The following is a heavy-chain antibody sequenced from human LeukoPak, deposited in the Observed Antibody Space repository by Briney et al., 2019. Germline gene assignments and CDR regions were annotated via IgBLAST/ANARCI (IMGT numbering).Heavy chain of an antibody. Sequence: SVKVSCKASGGTFSSYAISWVRQAPGQGLEWMGGIIPIFGTANYAQKFQGRVTITADKSTSTAYMELSSLRSEDTAVYYCARQSSTTMIVVVKHRRRDAFDIWGQGTMVTVSS. D-gene: IGHD3-22*01. V-gene: IGHV1-69*06. CDR2: IIPIFGTA. CDR3: ARQSSTTMIVVVKHRRRDAFDI. CDR1: GGTFSSYA. J-gene: IGHJ3*02.